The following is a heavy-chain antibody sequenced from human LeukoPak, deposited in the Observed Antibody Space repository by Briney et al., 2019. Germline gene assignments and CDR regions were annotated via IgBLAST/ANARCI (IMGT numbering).Heavy chain of an antibody. CDR1: GFTFSSYA. Sequence: PGGSLRLSCAASGFTFSSYAMSWVRQAPGKGPEWVSAISGSGGSTYYADSVKGRFTISRDNSKNTLYLQMNSLRAEDTAVYYCAKDPPAGYCTNGVCHDYWGQGTLVTVSS. V-gene: IGHV3-23*01. CDR2: ISGSGGST. D-gene: IGHD2-8*01. CDR3: AKDPPAGYCTNGVCHDY. J-gene: IGHJ4*02.